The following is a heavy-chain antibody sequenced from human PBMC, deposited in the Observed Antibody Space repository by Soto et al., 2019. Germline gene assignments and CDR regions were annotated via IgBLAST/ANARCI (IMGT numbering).Heavy chain of an antibody. CDR2: INSDGSVS. V-gene: IGHV3-74*01. CDR3: ARGDCVGGPCYSLAASFYSYMDV. J-gene: IGHJ6*03. CDR1: GFTFSNYW. Sequence: EVQLVESGGGLVQPGGSLRLSCAASGFTFSNYWMYWVRQAPGKGLVWVSRINSDGSVSSYADSVKGRLTISRDNVKNTLYLQMNGLRAEDTVVYYCARGDCVGGPCYSLAASFYSYMDVWGKGTTVTVFS. D-gene: IGHD2-15*01.